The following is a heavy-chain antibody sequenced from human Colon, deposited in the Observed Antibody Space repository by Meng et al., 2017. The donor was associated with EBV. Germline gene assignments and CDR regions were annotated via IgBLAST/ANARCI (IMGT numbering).Heavy chain of an antibody. J-gene: IGHJ2*01. CDR3: ARGQYSSTFPGYWYFDL. Sequence: VHLGESGPGLVQPSQTLSLTWPVSDDSINSGDYFWSWIRQPPGKGLEWIAYIYYSGNSYYSPSLKSRATISIDTSKKQFSLSLSSVTAADTAVYYCARGQYSSTFPGYWYFDLWGRGTLVTVSS. CDR1: DDSINSGDYF. V-gene: IGHV4-30-4*01. CDR2: IYYSGNS. D-gene: IGHD2-2*01.